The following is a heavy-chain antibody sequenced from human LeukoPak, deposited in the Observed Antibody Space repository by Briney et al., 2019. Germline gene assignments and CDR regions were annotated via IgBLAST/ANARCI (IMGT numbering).Heavy chain of an antibody. V-gene: IGHV4-59*08. CDR2: IYYSGST. J-gene: IGHJ4*02. D-gene: IGHD3-10*01. Sequence: PSETLSLTCTVSGGSISTYYWNWIRQSPGKGLEWIGYIYYSGSTNYNPSLKSRVTMSVDTSKKQFSLKVTSVTAADTAVYYCAKDHYGSRTYYGVDYWGQGTLVTVSS. CDR3: AKDHYGSRTYYGVDY. CDR1: GGSISTYY.